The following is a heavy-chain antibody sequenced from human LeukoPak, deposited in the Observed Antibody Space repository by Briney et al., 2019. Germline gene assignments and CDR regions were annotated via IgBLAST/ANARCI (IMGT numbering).Heavy chain of an antibody. J-gene: IGHJ4*02. Sequence: SETLSLTCAVYGGSFRGYYWSWIRQPPGKGLEWIGEINHSGSTNYNPSLKSRVTISVDTSKNQFSLKLSSVTAADTAVYYCARGPSITIFFDYWGQGTLVTVSS. CDR1: GGSFRGYY. CDR3: ARGPSITIFFDY. D-gene: IGHD3-9*01. V-gene: IGHV4-34*01. CDR2: INHSGST.